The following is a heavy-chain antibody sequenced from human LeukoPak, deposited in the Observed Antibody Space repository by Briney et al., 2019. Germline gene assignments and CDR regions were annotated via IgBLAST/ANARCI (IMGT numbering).Heavy chain of an antibody. Sequence: SETLSLTCTVSGGSISSSSYYWGWIRQPPGKGLEWIGSIYYSGSTYYNPSLKSRVTISVATSKNQFSLRLSSVTAADTAVYYCARYYYDSSGYYGGNAFDIGGQGTIVTVSS. CDR2: IYYSGST. CDR3: ARYYYDSSGYYGGNAFDI. CDR1: GGSISSSSYY. D-gene: IGHD3-22*01. V-gene: IGHV4-39*01. J-gene: IGHJ3*02.